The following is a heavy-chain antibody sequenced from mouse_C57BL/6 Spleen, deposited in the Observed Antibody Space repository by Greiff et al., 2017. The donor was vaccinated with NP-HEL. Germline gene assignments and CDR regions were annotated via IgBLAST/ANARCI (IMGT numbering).Heavy chain of an antibody. V-gene: IGHV1-82*01. CDR3: ARGRGLLLDY. CDR2: IYPGDGDT. Sequence: VKVVESGPELVKPGASVKISCKASGYAFSSSWMNWVKQRPGKGLEWIGRIYPGDGDTNYNGKFKGKATLTADKSSSTAYMQLSSLTSEDSAVYFCARGRGLLLDYWGQGTTLTVSS. CDR1: GYAFSSSW. D-gene: IGHD2-10*01. J-gene: IGHJ2*01.